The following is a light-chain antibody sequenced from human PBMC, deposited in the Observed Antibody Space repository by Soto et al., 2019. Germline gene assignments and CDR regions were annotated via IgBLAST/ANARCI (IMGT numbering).Light chain of an antibody. V-gene: IGKV3-15*01. CDR1: QSISRT. CDR3: QQCYNIPPLT. CDR2: GAS. J-gene: IGKJ4*01. Sequence: EILMTQSPATLSVSPGEGLTLSCRASQSISRTLAWYQQRPGQAPRLLIYGASSRATGVPARFSGSGSGTEFTLTISSLQSEDFATYYCQQCYNIPPLTFGGGTRLEIK.